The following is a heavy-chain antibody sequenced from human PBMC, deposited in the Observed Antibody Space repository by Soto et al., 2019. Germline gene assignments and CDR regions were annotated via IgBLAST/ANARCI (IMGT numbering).Heavy chain of an antibody. CDR2: IYYSGST. Sequence: SETLSLTCTVSGGSISSYYWSWIRQPPGKGLEWIGYIYYSGSTNYIPPLKRRATISLDTSNNQSSLKLSSVTAADTVVYYCARVRSTNYGDYFDYWGHGTLVTVSS. V-gene: IGHV4-59*01. CDR1: GGSISSYY. J-gene: IGHJ4*01. D-gene: IGHD4-17*01. CDR3: ARVRSTNYGDYFDY.